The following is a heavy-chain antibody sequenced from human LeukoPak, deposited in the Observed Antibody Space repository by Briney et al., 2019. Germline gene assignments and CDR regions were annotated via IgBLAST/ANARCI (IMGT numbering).Heavy chain of an antibody. D-gene: IGHD2-2*01. V-gene: IGHV3-23*01. Sequence: PGGSLRLSCAASGFTFSSYAMSWVRQAPGKGLEWVSAISGSGGSTYYADSVKGRFTISRDNSKNTLYLQMNSLRAEDTAVYYCAEPAYCSSTSCYPPNNWFDPWGQGTLVTVSS. J-gene: IGHJ5*02. CDR1: GFTFSSYA. CDR3: AEPAYCSSTSCYPPNNWFDP. CDR2: ISGSGGST.